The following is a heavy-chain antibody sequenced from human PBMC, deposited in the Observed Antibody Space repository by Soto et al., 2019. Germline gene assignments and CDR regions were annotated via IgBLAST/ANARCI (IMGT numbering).Heavy chain of an antibody. J-gene: IGHJ6*02. D-gene: IGHD3-10*01. V-gene: IGHV1-18*01. Sequence: QVHLVQSGAEVKKPGASVQVSCKTSGYSFSNYGISWVRQAPGQGLEWLGWISDYNGNTNYAQKFQGTVIMTPDTSTKTAYMVRRSLRFDDTAVYYCARDGYYGSGSYGMDVWGQGTTVTVSS. CDR1: GYSFSNYG. CDR2: ISDYNGNT. CDR3: ARDGYYGSGSYGMDV.